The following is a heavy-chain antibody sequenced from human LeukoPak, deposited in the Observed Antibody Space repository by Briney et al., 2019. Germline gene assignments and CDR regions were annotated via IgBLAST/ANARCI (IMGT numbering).Heavy chain of an antibody. D-gene: IGHD3-10*01. J-gene: IGHJ5*02. V-gene: IGHV4-61*02. CDR1: GGSISSGSYY. CDR3: ARDDGGGWFDP. CDR2: IHTSGST. Sequence: SETLSLTCTVSGGSISSGSYYWSWIRQPAGKGLEWIGRIHTSGSTNYSPSLKSRVTISVDTSKNQFSLKLYSVTAADTAVYYCARDDGGGWFDPWGQGTLVTVSS.